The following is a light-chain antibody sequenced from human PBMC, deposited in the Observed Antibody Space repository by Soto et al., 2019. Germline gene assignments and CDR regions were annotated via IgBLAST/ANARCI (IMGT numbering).Light chain of an antibody. J-gene: IGKJ1*01. CDR1: QTIDSW. CDR2: KAS. Sequence: DIQMTQSPSTLSASVGDRVTITCRASQTIDSWLAWYQQRPGKPPNLLIYKASTLASGVPSRFSGSGSGTEFTLTISSLQPDDSASYYCQQYNSYSKTFGQGTKVDIK. V-gene: IGKV1-5*03. CDR3: QQYNSYSKT.